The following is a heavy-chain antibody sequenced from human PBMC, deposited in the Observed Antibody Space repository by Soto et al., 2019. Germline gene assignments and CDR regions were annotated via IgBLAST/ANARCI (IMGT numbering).Heavy chain of an antibody. Sequence: EVQLLESGGGLVQPGGSLRLSCAASGFTFSSYAMSWVRQAPGKGLEWVSTVSGSGGSTYYADSVKGRFTISRDNSKDTLYLQMNNLRAEDTAVYYGATPPYYNWTDGGGQGTLVGDSS. V-gene: IGHV3-23*01. CDR2: VSGSGGST. CDR3: ATPPYYNWTDG. CDR1: GFTFSSYA. J-gene: IGHJ5*02. D-gene: IGHD3-16*01.